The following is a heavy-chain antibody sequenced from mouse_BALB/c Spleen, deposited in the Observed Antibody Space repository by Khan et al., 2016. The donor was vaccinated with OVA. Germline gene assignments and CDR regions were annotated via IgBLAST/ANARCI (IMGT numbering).Heavy chain of an antibody. Sequence: QIQLVQSGPELKKPGETVKISCKASGYTLTNYGMNWVKQAPGKGLKWMGWINTYTGEPTFADDFKGRFAFSLETSASTAYLQINNIKNEDTATYFCARSNGNYWFAYWGQGTLVTVSA. J-gene: IGHJ3*01. CDR3: ARSNGNYWFAY. V-gene: IGHV9-3-1*01. CDR2: INTYTGEP. D-gene: IGHD2-1*01. CDR1: GYTLTNYG.